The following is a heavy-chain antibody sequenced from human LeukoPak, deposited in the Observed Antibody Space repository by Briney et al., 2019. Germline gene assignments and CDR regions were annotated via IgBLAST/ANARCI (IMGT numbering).Heavy chain of an antibody. V-gene: IGHV4-59*08. D-gene: IGHD2-15*01. CDR2: IYCSGST. Sequence: SETLSLTCTISGGSFSNYHWSWIRQPPGKGLEWIGYIYCSGSTKYNPSLSGRVTISVDTSKNHFSLMLSSVTAPDTAVYYCARHSRTGGRSTDAFDIWGQGTMVTVSS. CDR1: GGSFSNYH. J-gene: IGHJ3*02. CDR3: ARHSRTGGRSTDAFDI.